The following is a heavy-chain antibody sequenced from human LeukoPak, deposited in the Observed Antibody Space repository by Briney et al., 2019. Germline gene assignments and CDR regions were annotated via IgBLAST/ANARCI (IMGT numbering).Heavy chain of an antibody. J-gene: IGHJ4*02. V-gene: IGHV3-7*03. Sequence: GGSLTLSCTASGFTFSSHWMSWVRQAPGKGLEWVANIKEDGSEDYYMDSVKGRFTISRDNAKNSLFLQMNSLEAEDTAVYYCARAYSWGQGTLVTVSS. CDR2: IKEDGSED. CDR3: ARAYS. CDR1: GFTFSSHW.